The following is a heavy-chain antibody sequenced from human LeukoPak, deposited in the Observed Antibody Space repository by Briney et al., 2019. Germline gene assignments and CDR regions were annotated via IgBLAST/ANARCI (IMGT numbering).Heavy chain of an antibody. CDR3: ARMKTRIGYAFDI. V-gene: IGHV1-18*01. CDR1: GYTFTSYG. Sequence: ASVKVSCKASGYTFTSYGFSWVRQAPGQGLEWMGWISAYNGNTNYAQKLQGRVTMTTDTSTSKAYMELRSLRSDDTAVYYCARMKTRIGYAFDIWGQGTVVTVSS. D-gene: IGHD2-15*01. CDR2: ISAYNGNT. J-gene: IGHJ3*02.